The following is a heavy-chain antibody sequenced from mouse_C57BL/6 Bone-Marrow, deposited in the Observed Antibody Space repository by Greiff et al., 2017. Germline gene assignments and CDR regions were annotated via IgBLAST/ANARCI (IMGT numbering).Heavy chain of an antibody. Sequence: VQLKQSGAELVRPGASVKLSCTASGFNIKDDYMHWVKQRPEQGLEWIGWIDPENGDTEYASKFQGQATITADTSSNTAYLQLSSLTSEDTAVYYCTTYYYGSSYGYAMDYWGQGTSVTVSS. J-gene: IGHJ4*01. CDR3: TTYYYGSSYGYAMDY. CDR1: GFNIKDDY. D-gene: IGHD1-1*01. V-gene: IGHV14-4*01. CDR2: IDPENGDT.